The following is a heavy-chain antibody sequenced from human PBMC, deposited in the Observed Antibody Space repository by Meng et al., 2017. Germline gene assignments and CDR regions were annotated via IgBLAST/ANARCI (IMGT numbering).Heavy chain of an antibody. CDR3: ATTLNYDFWSGFYY. CDR1: GYTFNNYA. CDR2: INAGNGDT. V-gene: IGHV1-3*01. D-gene: IGHD3-3*01. Sequence: QVQLWQSGAEVKEPLGASVKISCKASGYTFNNYAMHWVRQAPGQRLEWMGWINAGNGDTKFSQKFQGRVSISRDTSASTAYMELRSLRFEDTAVYYCATTLNYDFWSGFYYWGQGTLVTVSS. J-gene: IGHJ4*02.